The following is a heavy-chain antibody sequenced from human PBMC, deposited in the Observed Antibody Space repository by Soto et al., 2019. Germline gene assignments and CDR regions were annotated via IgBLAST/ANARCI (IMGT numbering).Heavy chain of an antibody. CDR1: GYSFTKYR. D-gene: IGHD3-3*01. J-gene: IGHJ3*01. V-gene: IGHV5-51*01. Sequence: GESLKISFKGSGYSFTKYRIAWVRQMPGKGLELTGIIYPSDSDTRYSPSFQGQVTISADKSINTAYLQWSSLKASDTAMYYCAKLIRLWSGYWDAFDVWGQGTMVTVSS. CDR2: IYPSDSDT. CDR3: AKLIRLWSGYWDAFDV.